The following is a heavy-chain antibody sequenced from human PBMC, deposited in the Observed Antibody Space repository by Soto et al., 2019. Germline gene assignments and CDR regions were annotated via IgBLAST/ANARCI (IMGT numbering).Heavy chain of an antibody. Sequence: GGSLRLSCAASGFTFSTYWMTWVRQAPGKGLEWVANIKQDGSEKYYVDSVRGRFTISRDNAKNSLYLQMNSLRAEDTAVFYCARSKTVFGVVTPNYYYYMDVWGKGTTVTVSS. D-gene: IGHD3-3*01. CDR1: GFTFSTYW. V-gene: IGHV3-7*01. CDR2: IKQDGSEK. J-gene: IGHJ6*03. CDR3: ARSKTVFGVVTPNYYYYMDV.